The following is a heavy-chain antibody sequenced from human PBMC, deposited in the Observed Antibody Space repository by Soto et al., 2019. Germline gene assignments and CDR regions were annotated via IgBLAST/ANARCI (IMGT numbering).Heavy chain of an antibody. J-gene: IGHJ6*03. D-gene: IGHD5-12*01. CDR2: FYYSGST. CDR1: GGSIISSSYY. Sequence: SEILSLTCTVSGGSIISSSYYWGCIRQSPGKGLEWIGSFYYSGSTYYSPSLRSRVTISGDTSRKQISLRLSSVTAADTAVYYCARISVASRYMDVWGKGTTVTVSS. V-gene: IGHV4-39*01. CDR3: ARISVASRYMDV.